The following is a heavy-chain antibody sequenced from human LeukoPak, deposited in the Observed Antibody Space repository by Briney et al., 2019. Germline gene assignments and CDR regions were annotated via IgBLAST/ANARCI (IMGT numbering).Heavy chain of an antibody. D-gene: IGHD2/OR15-2a*01. J-gene: IGHJ4*02. CDR3: AREGPRGNSQFDY. CDR1: GFTFSSYG. CDR2: IWYDGSNK. V-gene: IGHV3-33*01. Sequence: GRSLRVSCAASGFTFSSYGMHWVRQAPGKGLEWVALIWYDGSNKYYTDSVKGRLTISRDNSKNTLYLQMNSLRAEDTAVYYCAREGPRGNSQFDYWGQGTLVTVSS.